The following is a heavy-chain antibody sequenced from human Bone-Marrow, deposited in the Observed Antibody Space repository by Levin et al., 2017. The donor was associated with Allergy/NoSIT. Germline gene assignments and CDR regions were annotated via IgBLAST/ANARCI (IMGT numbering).Heavy chain of an antibody. V-gene: IGHV4-30-4*01. Sequence: PSETLSLTCSVSGDSISNSDYYWTWIRQPPGKGLEWIGYIYYSGDTYYNPSLTGRVTISIDTSSNQFSLKLSSVTAADTALYFCARAHDFWTGYFFDSWGQGTLLTVSS. CDR3: ARAHDFWTGYFFDS. D-gene: IGHD3/OR15-3a*01. CDR2: IYYSGDT. J-gene: IGHJ4*02. CDR1: GDSISNSDYY.